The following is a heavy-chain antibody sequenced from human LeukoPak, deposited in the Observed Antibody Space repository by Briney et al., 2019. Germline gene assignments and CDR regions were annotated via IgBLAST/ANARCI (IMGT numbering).Heavy chain of an antibody. CDR1: GGSISSSSYY. Sequence: SETLSHTCTVSGGSISSSSYYWGWIRQPPGKGLEWIGNIFYSGSTYYNPSLKSRLTISVDTSKNQFSLKLSSVTAADTAVYYCARRTTVTEYYFDFWAREPWSPSPQ. J-gene: IGHJ4*02. CDR3: ARRTTVTEYYFDF. V-gene: IGHV4-39*01. CDR2: IFYSGST. D-gene: IGHD4-17*01.